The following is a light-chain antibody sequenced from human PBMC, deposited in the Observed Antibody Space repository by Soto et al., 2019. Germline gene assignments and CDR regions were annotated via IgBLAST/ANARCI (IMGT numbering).Light chain of an antibody. J-gene: IGKJ4*01. CDR2: GAS. CDR3: QQRYDWSLT. CDR1: QSISSY. V-gene: IGKV3-11*01. Sequence: EIVLTQSPGTLSLSPGERATLSCRASQSISSYLGWYQQKPGQAPRLIIYGASNRATGIPARFSGSGSGTDFTLTIDSLEPEDFAVYYCQQRYDWSLTFGGGTKVEMK.